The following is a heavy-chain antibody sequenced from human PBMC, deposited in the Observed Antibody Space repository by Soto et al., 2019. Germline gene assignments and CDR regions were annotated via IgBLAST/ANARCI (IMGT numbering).Heavy chain of an antibody. CDR3: ARGIVVVPAAAWGYGMDV. J-gene: IGHJ6*02. Sequence: QVQLVQSGAEVKKPGSSVKVSCKASGGTFSSYAISWVRQAPGQGLEWMGGIIPIFGTANYAQKFQGRVTMTADESTSTAYMELSSLRSEDTAVYYCARGIVVVPAAAWGYGMDVWGQGTTVTVSS. CDR2: IIPIFGTA. V-gene: IGHV1-69*01. D-gene: IGHD2-2*01. CDR1: GGTFSSYA.